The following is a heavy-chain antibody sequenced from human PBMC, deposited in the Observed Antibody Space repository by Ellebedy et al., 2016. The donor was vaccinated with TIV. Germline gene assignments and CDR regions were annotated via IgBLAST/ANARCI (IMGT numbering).Heavy chain of an antibody. CDR2: FDREDGDT. J-gene: IGHJ3*01. V-gene: IGHV1-24*01. CDR3: ATRHESIAYYGAFDR. D-gene: IGHD2-21*01. CDR1: GYTLTELS. Sequence: AASVKVSCKVSGYTLTELSMHWVRQATGKELEWMGGFDREDGDTSSAHKFQGRDTMTADTSTDTAHMELSSMRSEDTAVYYLATRHESIAYYGAFDRWGQGTMVTVSS.